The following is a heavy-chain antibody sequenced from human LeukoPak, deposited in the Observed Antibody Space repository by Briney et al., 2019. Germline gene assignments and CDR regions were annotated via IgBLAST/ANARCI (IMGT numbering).Heavy chain of an antibody. J-gene: IGHJ4*02. CDR1: GFTFSNAW. CDR3: AVDLGYSGYDSDY. Sequence: GGSLRLSCAASGFTFSNAWMSWVRQAPGKGLEWVSAISGSGGSTYYADSVKGRFTISRDNAKNSLYLQMNSLRAEDTAVYYCAVDLGYSGYDSDYWGQGTLVTVSS. D-gene: IGHD5-12*01. CDR2: ISGSGGST. V-gene: IGHV3-11*04.